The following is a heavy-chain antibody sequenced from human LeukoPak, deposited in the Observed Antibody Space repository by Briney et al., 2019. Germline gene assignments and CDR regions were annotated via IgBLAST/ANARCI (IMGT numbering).Heavy chain of an antibody. CDR3: ARRGGSGRAFDY. V-gene: IGHV4-39*01. D-gene: IGHD1-26*01. CDR1: GASISGGTYY. J-gene: IGHJ4*02. CDR2: IYYTGST. Sequence: SETLSLTCSVSGASISGGTYYWGWIRQPPGKGLEWIGSIYYTGSTSDNPSLKSRVTISVDTSKNQFSLTLSSVTAADTALYYCARRGGSGRAFDYWGQGTLVTVSS.